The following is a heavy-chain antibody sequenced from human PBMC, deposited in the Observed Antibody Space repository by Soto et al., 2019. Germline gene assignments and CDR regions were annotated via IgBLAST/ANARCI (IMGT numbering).Heavy chain of an antibody. V-gene: IGHV3-64D*06. Sequence: GGSLRLSCSASGFTFSMFSIHWVRQAPGKGLEYFSGISSNGDSTYYADSVKGRFTISRDNSKNTLYLQMSSLRAVDTAVYYCVHPRSTVQIPPTWGQGTLVTVYS. J-gene: IGHJ5*02. D-gene: IGHD4-17*01. CDR2: ISSNGDST. CDR1: GFTFSMFS. CDR3: VHPRSTVQIPPT.